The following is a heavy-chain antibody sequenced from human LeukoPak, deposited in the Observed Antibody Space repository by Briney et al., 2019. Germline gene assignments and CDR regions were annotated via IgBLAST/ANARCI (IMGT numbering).Heavy chain of an antibody. CDR1: GFTFDDYG. Sequence: GWSVTLSCAGSGFTFDDYGMSWVRQAPGKGLEWVSGINWNGGSTGYADSVKGRFTISRDNAKNSLYLQMNSLRAEDTALYYCARRGGYCSSTSCYYYFDYWGQGTLVTVSS. V-gene: IGHV3-20*04. J-gene: IGHJ4*02. CDR2: INWNGGST. D-gene: IGHD2-2*01. CDR3: ARRGGYCSSTSCYYYFDY.